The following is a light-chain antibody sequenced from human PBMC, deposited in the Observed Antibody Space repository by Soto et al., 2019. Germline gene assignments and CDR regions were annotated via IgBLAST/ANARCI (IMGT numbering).Light chain of an antibody. Sequence: EIVLPQSPATLSLSPGERATLSCRASQSVSSYLAWSQQKPGQAPRLLISDASNRATGIPARFSGSGSGTDFTLTISSLEPEDFAVYYCQQRTKWPSSTFGQGTRLEIK. V-gene: IGKV3-11*01. CDR1: QSVSSY. J-gene: IGKJ5*01. CDR3: QQRTKWPSST. CDR2: DAS.